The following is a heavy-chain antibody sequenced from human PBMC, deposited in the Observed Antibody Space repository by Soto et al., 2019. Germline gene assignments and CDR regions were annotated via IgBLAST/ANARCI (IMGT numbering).Heavy chain of an antibody. D-gene: IGHD6-19*01. CDR3: AKGGLQWLVTSDFNY. J-gene: IGHJ4*02. Sequence: VQLVESGGGVVQPGRSLRLSCAASGFTFSDYAMHWVRQAPGKGLEWVAVVSHDGRNTHYAGSVKGRFTISRDSSKNPVSLEMTSLSAEDTAVYYCAKGGLQWLVTSDFNYWGQGALVTVSS. CDR2: VSHDGRNT. CDR1: GFTFSDYA. V-gene: IGHV3-30*18.